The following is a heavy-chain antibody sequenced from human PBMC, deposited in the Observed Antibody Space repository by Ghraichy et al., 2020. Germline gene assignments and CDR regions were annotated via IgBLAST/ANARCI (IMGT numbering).Heavy chain of an antibody. J-gene: IGHJ4*02. CDR1: GYSFTRYD. V-gene: IGHV1-8*01. CDR2: MNPYTGNT. Sequence: ASVKVSCKTSGYSFTRYDVNWVRQATGQGLEWVGWMNPYTGNTGYAQKFQGRVTMTGDTSISTAYMELSSLTSEDTAVYYCARGPARETVADPYPFDYWGQGALVTVSS. D-gene: IGHD6-19*01. CDR3: ARGPARETVADPYPFDY.